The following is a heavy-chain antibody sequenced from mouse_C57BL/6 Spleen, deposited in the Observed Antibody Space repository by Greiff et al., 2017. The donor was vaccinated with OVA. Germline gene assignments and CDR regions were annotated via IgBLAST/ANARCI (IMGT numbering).Heavy chain of an antibody. D-gene: IGHD1-1*01. CDR3: ARPLYYGSSYDWYFDV. Sequence: DVKLVESGGDLVKPGGSLKLSCAASGFTFSSYGMSWVRQTPDKRLEWVATISSGGSYTYYPDSVKGRFTISRDNAKNTLYLQMSSLKSEDTAMYYCARPLYYGSSYDWYFDVWGTGTTVTVSS. V-gene: IGHV5-6*02. CDR1: GFTFSSYG. J-gene: IGHJ1*03. CDR2: ISSGGSYT.